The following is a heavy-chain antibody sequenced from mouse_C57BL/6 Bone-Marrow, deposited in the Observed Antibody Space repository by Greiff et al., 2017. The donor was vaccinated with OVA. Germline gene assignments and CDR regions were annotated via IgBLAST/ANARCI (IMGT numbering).Heavy chain of an antibody. CDR1: GYAFTNYL. J-gene: IGHJ2*01. CDR2: INPGSGGT. V-gene: IGHV1-54*01. Sequence: QVQLQQSGAELVRPGTSVKVSCKASGYAFTNYLIEWVKQRPGQGLEWIGVINPGSGGTNYNEKFKGKATLTADKSSSTAYMQLSSLTSEDSAVYFCARGGYYYDYSFDYWGQGTTLTVSS. D-gene: IGHD2-4*01. CDR3: ARGGYYYDYSFDY.